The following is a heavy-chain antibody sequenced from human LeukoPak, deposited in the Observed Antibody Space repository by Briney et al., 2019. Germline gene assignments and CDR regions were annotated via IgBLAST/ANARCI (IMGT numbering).Heavy chain of an antibody. Sequence: ASVKVSCKASGYTFTSYGISWVRQAPGQGLEWMGWISGYNGNTNYAQKLQGRVTMTTDTSTSIAYMELRSLRSDDMAVYYCALLGYCSGGNCYPIDYWGQGTLVTVSS. V-gene: IGHV1-18*03. CDR2: ISGYNGNT. J-gene: IGHJ4*02. CDR1: GYTFTSYG. CDR3: ALLGYCSGGNCYPIDY. D-gene: IGHD2-15*01.